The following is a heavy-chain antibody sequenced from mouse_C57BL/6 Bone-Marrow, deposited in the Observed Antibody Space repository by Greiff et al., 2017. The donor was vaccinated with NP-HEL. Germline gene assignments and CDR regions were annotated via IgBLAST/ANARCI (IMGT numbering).Heavy chain of an antibody. CDR2: IHPNSGST. CDR1: GYTFTSYW. J-gene: IGHJ4*01. CDR3: ARPDYGSSYDAMDY. Sequence: QVQLQQPGAELVKPGASVKLSCKASGYTFTSYWMHWVKQRPGQGLEWIGMIHPNSGSTNYNEKFKSKATLTVDKSSSTAYMQLSSLTSEDSAVYYCARPDYGSSYDAMDYWGQGTSVTVSS. D-gene: IGHD1-1*01. V-gene: IGHV1-64*01.